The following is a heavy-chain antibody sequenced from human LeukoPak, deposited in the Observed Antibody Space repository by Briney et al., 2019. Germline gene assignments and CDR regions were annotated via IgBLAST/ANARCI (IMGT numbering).Heavy chain of an antibody. J-gene: IGHJ3*02. Sequence: ASVKVSCKASGYTFTSYDINWVRQATGQGLEWMGWMNPNSGNTGYAQKFQGRVTMTRNTSISTAYMELSSLRPEDTAVYYCARAGYYYGSGSYNDAFDIWGQGTMVTVSS. CDR3: ARAGYYYGSGSYNDAFDI. V-gene: IGHV1-8*01. D-gene: IGHD3-10*01. CDR1: GYTFTSYD. CDR2: MNPNSGNT.